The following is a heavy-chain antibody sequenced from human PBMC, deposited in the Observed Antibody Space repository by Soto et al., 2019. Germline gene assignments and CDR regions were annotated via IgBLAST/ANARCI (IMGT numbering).Heavy chain of an antibody. V-gene: IGHV3-23*04. D-gene: IGHD2-15*01. Sequence: EVQLVDSGGGLVQPGESLRLSCAGSGFTFSAYAMSWVRQAPGKELEWVSSISASAITTYNTDSVRGRFTISRDNSSNTVYLQMNCLRAEDTAVYCWAKPPGFNNVVPAYFDYWGGGTRVTVSS. CDR3: AKPPGFNNVVPAYFDY. CDR1: GFTFSAYA. CDR2: ISASAITT. J-gene: IGHJ4*02.